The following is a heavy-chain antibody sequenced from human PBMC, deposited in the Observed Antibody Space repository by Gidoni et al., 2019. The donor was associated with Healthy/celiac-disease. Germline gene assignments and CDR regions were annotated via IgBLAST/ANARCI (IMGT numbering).Heavy chain of an antibody. CDR3: ATVSSVTRYYYYYYGMDV. V-gene: IGHV1-24*01. Sequence: QVQLVQSGAEVKKPGASVKVSCKVSGYTLTELSMHWVRQAPGKGLEWMGGFDPEDGETIYAQKFQGRVTMTEDTSTDTAYMELSSLRSEDTAVYYCATVSSVTRYYYYYYGMDVWGQGTTVTVSS. J-gene: IGHJ6*02. CDR1: GYTLTELS. D-gene: IGHD4-4*01. CDR2: FDPEDGET.